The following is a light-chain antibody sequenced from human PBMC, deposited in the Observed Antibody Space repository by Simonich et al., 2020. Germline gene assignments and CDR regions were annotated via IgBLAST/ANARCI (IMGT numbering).Light chain of an antibody. CDR1: QSVLYSSNNKNY. Sequence: DIVMTQSPDSLAVSLGERATINCKSSQSVLYSSNNKNYLAWYQQKPGQPPKLLIYWASTRESGCPDRFSGSGSGTDFTLTISSLQAEDVAVYDCQQYYSTPHTFGQGTKLEIK. CDR3: QQYYSTPHT. CDR2: WAS. V-gene: IGKV4-1*01. J-gene: IGKJ2*01.